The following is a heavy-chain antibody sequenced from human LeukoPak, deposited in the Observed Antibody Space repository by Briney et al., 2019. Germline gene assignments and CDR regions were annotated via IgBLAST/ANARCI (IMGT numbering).Heavy chain of an antibody. V-gene: IGHV4-31*03. D-gene: IGHD3-3*01. CDR2: IYYSGST. CDR1: GGSISSGGYY. Sequence: SETLSLTCTVSGGSISSGGYYWSWIRQHPGKGLEWIGYIYYSGSTYYNPSLKSRVTISVDTSKNQFSLKLSSVAAADTAVYYCARTYDFWSGYYFDAFDIWGQGTMVTVSS. CDR3: ARTYDFWSGYYFDAFDI. J-gene: IGHJ3*02.